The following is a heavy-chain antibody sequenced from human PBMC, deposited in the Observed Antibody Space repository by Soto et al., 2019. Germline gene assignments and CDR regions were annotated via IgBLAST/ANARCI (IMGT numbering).Heavy chain of an antibody. V-gene: IGHV3-30*03. D-gene: IGHD3-10*01. CDR2: ISYDGSNK. Sequence: QPGGSLRLSCAASGFTFSSYGMHWVRQAPGKGLEWVAVISYDGSNKYYADSVKGRFTISRDNSKNTLYLQMNSLRAEDTAVYYCHSTYSTMVRGPAYGMDVWGQGTTVTVSS. CDR3: HSTYSTMVRGPAYGMDV. CDR1: GFTFSSYG. J-gene: IGHJ6*02.